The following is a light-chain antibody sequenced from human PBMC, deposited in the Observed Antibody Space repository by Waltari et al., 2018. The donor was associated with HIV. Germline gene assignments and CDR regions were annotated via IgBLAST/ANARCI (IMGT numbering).Light chain of an antibody. CDR3: QSYDSGRSVV. J-gene: IGLJ3*02. CDR1: SSNIGAGFD. CDR2: GDT. Sequence: QSVLTQPPSVSGAPGQRVTISCTGNSSNIGAGFDVHWYQQLPETAPKLLIYGDTNPPSVVADRFSGSKSGTSSSLAITGLQAEDEADYYCQSYDSGRSVVFGGGTKLTVL. V-gene: IGLV1-40*01.